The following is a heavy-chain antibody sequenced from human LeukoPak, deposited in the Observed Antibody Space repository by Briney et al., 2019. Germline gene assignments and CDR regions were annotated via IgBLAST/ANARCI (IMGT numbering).Heavy chain of an antibody. D-gene: IGHD5-18*01. J-gene: IGHJ4*02. Sequence: SMKVSCKASGGTFSSYAISWVRQAPGQGLEWMGGIIPIFGTANYAQKLQGRVTMTTDTSTSTAYMELRSLRSDDTAVYYCARDQGYSYGRLGNFDYWGQGTLVTVSS. V-gene: IGHV1-69*05. CDR2: IIPIFGTA. CDR3: ARDQGYSYGRLGNFDY. CDR1: GGTFSSYA.